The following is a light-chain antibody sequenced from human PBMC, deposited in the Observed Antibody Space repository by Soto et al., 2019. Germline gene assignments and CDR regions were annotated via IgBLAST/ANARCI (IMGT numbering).Light chain of an antibody. CDR2: EVT. V-gene: IGLV2-8*01. Sequence: QSALAQPPSASGSPGQSVTISCTGTSSDVGDNYVSWYQQHLDKAPKLSIYEVTLRPSGVPDRFSGSKSGNTASLTVSGLQADDEADYYCSAYAGSNTFVFGTGTKLTVL. CDR1: SSDVGDNY. CDR3: SAYAGSNTFV. J-gene: IGLJ1*01.